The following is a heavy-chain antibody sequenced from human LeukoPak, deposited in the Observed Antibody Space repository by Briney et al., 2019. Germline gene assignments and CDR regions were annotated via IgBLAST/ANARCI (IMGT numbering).Heavy chain of an antibody. J-gene: IGHJ4*02. CDR3: ANHRSAFEF. CDR1: GFTFSSYA. Sequence: GGSLRLSCAASGFTFSSYAMSWVRQAPGTGLEWVSAISGSGGSTYYADSVKGRFTISRDNYKNTLYLQMNSLRVEDTAVYYCANHRSAFEFWGQGTLVTVSS. CDR2: ISGSGGST. D-gene: IGHD3-10*01. V-gene: IGHV3-23*01.